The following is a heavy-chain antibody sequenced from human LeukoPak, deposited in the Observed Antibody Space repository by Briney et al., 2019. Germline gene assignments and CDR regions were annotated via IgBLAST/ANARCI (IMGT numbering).Heavy chain of an antibody. V-gene: IGHV3-23*01. Sequence: GGSLRLSCAASGFMFSSYAMSWVRQAPGKGLEWVSGISYSGGGTYYADSVKGRFTISRDNSKNTLSRQMNSLRAEDTAVYYCAKGGSSGWSGSRFDYWGQGTLVTVSS. CDR3: AKGGSSGWSGSRFDY. J-gene: IGHJ4*02. D-gene: IGHD6-19*01. CDR2: ISYSGGGT. CDR1: GFMFSSYA.